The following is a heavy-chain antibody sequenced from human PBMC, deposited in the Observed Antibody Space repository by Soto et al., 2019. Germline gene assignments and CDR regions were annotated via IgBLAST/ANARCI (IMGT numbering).Heavy chain of an antibody. J-gene: IGHJ6*02. CDR3: AADGETSTYYDFWSGYLNYYGMDV. Sequence: ASVKVSCKASGFTFTSSAVQWVRQARGQRLEWIGWIVVGSGNTNYAQKFQERVTNTRDMSTSTAYMELSSLRSEDTAVYYCAADGETSTYYDFWSGYLNYYGMDVWGQGTTVTVSS. CDR1: GFTFTSSA. D-gene: IGHD3-3*01. V-gene: IGHV1-58*01. CDR2: IVVGSGNT.